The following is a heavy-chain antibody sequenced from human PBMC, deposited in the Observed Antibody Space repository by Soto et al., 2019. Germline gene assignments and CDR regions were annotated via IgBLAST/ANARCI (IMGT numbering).Heavy chain of an antibody. D-gene: IGHD3-10*01. V-gene: IGHV4-39*01. J-gene: IGHJ4*02. CDR3: ARYYYGSGPTYYFDY. Sequence: QLQLQESGPGLVKPSETLSLTCTVSGGSISSSSYYWGWIHQPPGKGLEWIGSIYYSGSTYYNPSLKSRVTISVDTSKNQFSLKLSSVTAADTAVYYCARYYYGSGPTYYFDYWGQGTLVTVSS. CDR1: GGSISSSSYY. CDR2: IYYSGST.